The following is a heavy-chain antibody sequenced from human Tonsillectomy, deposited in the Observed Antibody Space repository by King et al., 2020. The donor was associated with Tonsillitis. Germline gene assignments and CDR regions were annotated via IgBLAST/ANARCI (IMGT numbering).Heavy chain of an antibody. V-gene: IGHV3-15*01. Sequence: VQLVESGGGLVKPGGSLRLSCAASGFTFSDAWMTWVPQAPGKGLEWVGLIKTKGDGGTTEYAAPVKGRFTISRDDSKNTLYLQMNSLKTEDTAVYYCTTSGSYPQSRDYWGQGTLVAISS. D-gene: IGHD1-26*01. CDR1: GFTFSDAW. CDR2: IKTKGDGGTT. CDR3: TTSGSYPQSRDY. J-gene: IGHJ4*02.